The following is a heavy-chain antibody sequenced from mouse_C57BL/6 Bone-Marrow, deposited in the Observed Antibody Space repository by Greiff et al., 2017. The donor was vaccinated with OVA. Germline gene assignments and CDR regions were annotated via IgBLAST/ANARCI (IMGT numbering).Heavy chain of an antibody. V-gene: IGHV5-16*01. CDR2: INHDGSST. CDR1: GFTFSDYY. CDR3: ARADDYDGVWYFDV. J-gene: IGHJ1*03. D-gene: IGHD2-4*01. Sequence: EVLLVESEAGLVQPGSSMKLSCTASGFTFSDYYMAWVRQVPEKGLEWVANINHDGSSTYYLDSLKSRSTITRDNATNILYLQRSSLKSEDTATYYGARADDYDGVWYFDVWGTGTTVTVSS.